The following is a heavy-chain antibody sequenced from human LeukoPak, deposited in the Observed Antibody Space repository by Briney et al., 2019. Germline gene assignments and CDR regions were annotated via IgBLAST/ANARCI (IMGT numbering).Heavy chain of an antibody. V-gene: IGHV3-21*01. Sequence: GGSLRLSCAASGFTFSSYSMNWVRQAPGKGLEWVSSISSSSSYIYYADSVKGRFTISRDNAKNSLYLKMNSLRAEDTAVYYCAREHPLVVAAFDYWGQGTLVTVSS. J-gene: IGHJ4*02. CDR3: AREHPLVVAAFDY. CDR2: ISSSSSYI. CDR1: GFTFSSYS. D-gene: IGHD2-15*01.